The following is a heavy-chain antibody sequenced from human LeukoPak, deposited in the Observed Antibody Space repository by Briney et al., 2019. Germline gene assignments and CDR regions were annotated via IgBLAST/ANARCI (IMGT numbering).Heavy chain of an antibody. CDR2: ISGSGGST. D-gene: IGHD6-13*01. CDR1: GFTFSSYA. J-gene: IGHJ4*02. Sequence: GGSLRLSCAASGFTFSSYAMSWVRQAPGKGLEWVSAISGSGGSTYYADSVKGRFTISRDNSKNTLYLQMNSLRAEDTAVYYCAKDHRPGIAAAGTEGFDYWGQGTLVTVSS. V-gene: IGHV3-23*01. CDR3: AKDHRPGIAAAGTEGFDY.